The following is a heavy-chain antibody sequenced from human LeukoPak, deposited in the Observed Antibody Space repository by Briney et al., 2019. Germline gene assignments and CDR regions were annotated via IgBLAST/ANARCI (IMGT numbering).Heavy chain of an antibody. CDR3: EEISGHYGILAGQFEGRRAMHI. D-gene: IGHD3-9*01. CDR2: IYYSGST. V-gene: IGHV4-59*01. Sequence: ASETLSLTCTVAGGSIRNYYGSWSRQPPGKGLEWIGYIYYSGSTNYNPSLKSRVTISVDTSKNQFSLKLSSVTAANTAVYYCEEISGHYGILAGQFEGRRAMHIWGRETMVTVSS. CDR1: GGSIRNYY. J-gene: IGHJ3*02.